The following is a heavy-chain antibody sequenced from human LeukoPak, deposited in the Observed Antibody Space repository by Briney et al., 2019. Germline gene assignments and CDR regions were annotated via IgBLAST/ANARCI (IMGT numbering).Heavy chain of an antibody. D-gene: IGHD6-6*01. CDR1: GYSFTNYG. Sequence: ASVKVSCKASGYSFTNYGISWVRQAPGQGLEWMGWISAYNGNTNYAQKLQGRVTMTTDTSTSTAYMELRSLRSDDTAVYYCARGGTSSSSYYYYYMDVWGKGTTVTVSS. CDR3: ARGGTSSSSYYYYYMDV. CDR2: ISAYNGNT. J-gene: IGHJ6*03. V-gene: IGHV1-18*01.